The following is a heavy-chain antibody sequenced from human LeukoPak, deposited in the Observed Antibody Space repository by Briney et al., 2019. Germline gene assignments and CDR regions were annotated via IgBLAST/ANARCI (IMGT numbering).Heavy chain of an antibody. D-gene: IGHD6-13*01. CDR3: AKEITDSNSLTFEH. J-gene: IGHJ4*02. V-gene: IGHV3-7*03. CDR1: GFTFSNIW. Sequence: PGGSLRLSCAAAGFTFSNIWMSWVRQAPGRGLEWVANIGPGGDGGRYVDSVKGRFTISRDNSKNTLYLQMNSLRAEDTAVYYCAKEITDSNSLTFEHWGQGTLVTVSS. CDR2: IGPGGDGG.